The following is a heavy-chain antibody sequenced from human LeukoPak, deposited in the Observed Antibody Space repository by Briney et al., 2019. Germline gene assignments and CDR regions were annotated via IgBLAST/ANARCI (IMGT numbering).Heavy chain of an antibody. D-gene: IGHD4-17*01. CDR2: IYSGGST. Sequence: GGSLRLSCAASGFTVSSNYMSWVRQAPGKGLEWVSVIYSGGSTYYADSVKGRFTISRDNSKNTLYLQMNSLRAEDTAVYYCARGGGVTTVTNYYMDVWGNGTTVTISS. CDR1: GFTVSSNY. V-gene: IGHV3-53*01. CDR3: ARGGGVTTVTNYYMDV. J-gene: IGHJ6*03.